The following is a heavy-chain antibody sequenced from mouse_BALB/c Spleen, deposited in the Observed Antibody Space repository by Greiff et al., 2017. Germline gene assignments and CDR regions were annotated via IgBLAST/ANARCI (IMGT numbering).Heavy chain of an antibody. CDR2: IDPANGNT. J-gene: IGHJ2*01. D-gene: IGHD2-14*01. CDR3: ARRYDECYFDY. V-gene: IGHV14-3*02. Sequence: VQLQQSGAELVKPGASVKLSCTASGFNFKDTYMHWVKQRPEQGLEWIGRIDPANGNTKYNPKFQGKATITADTSSNTAYLQLSSLTSEDTAVYNYARRYDECYFDYWGQGTTLTVSS. CDR1: GFNFKDTY.